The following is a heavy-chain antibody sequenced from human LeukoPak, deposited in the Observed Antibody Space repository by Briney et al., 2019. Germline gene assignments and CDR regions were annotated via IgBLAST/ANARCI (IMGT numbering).Heavy chain of an antibody. V-gene: IGHV3-11*06. CDR3: ARDQDYYDSSGYFDH. Sequence: PGGSLRLSCAASGFTFSDYYMSWIRQAPGKGLEWVSYISSSSGYTNYADSVKGRFTISRDNAKNSLYLQMNSLRAEDTAVYYCARDQDYYDSSGYFDHWGQGTLVTVSS. CDR1: GFTFSDYY. D-gene: IGHD3-22*01. CDR2: ISSSSGYT. J-gene: IGHJ4*02.